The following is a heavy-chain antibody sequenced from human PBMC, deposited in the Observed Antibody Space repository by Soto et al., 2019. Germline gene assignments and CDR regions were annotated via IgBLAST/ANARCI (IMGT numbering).Heavy chain of an antibody. J-gene: IGHJ6*02. D-gene: IGHD6-19*01. CDR3: ARDSLVLAVAGMGAYYYYGMDV. CDR1: GYTFTSYA. CDR2: INAGNGNT. V-gene: IGHV1-3*01. Sequence: ASVKVSCKASGYTFTSYAMHWVRQAPGQRLEWMGWINAGNGNTKYSQKFQGRVTITRDTSASTAYMELSSLRSEDTAVYYCARDSLVLAVAGMGAYYYYGMDVWGQGTTVTVSS.